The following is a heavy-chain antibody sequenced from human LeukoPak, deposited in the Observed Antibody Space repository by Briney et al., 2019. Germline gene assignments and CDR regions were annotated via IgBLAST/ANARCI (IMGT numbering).Heavy chain of an antibody. CDR2: IIPIFGTA. CDR3: ARDPFPIRGSSSLSPFDY. J-gene: IGHJ4*02. CDR1: GGTLSSYA. V-gene: IGHV1-69*05. D-gene: IGHD6-13*01. Sequence: SVKVSCKASGGTLSSYAISWVRQAPGKGLEWMGRIIPIFGTANYAQKFQGRVTITTDESTSTAYMELSSLRSEDTAVYYCARDPFPIRGSSSLSPFDYWGQGTLVTVSS.